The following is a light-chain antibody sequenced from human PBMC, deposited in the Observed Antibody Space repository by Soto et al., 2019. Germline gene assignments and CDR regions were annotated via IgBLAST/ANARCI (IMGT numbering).Light chain of an antibody. V-gene: IGKV3-20*01. Sequence: ETVLTQSPGTLSLSPGEGATLSCRASQSISSRYLAWYQQKPGQAPRLLIYGASSRATGIPDRFSGSGSGIDFTLTISRLEPEDFAVYYCQQSGTSPPWTFGQGTKVEIK. J-gene: IGKJ1*01. CDR3: QQSGTSPPWT. CDR2: GAS. CDR1: QSISSRY.